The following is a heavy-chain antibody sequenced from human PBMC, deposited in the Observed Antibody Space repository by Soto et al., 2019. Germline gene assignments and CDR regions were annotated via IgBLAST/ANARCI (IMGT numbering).Heavy chain of an antibody. CDR3: ARDPHEFWTSYWFDP. CDR2: ISAYDGET. J-gene: IGHJ5*02. D-gene: IGHD3-3*01. Sequence: ASVKVSCKTSGYTFNTYGINWVRQAPGQGLELMGWISAYDGETTYAEKFQGRVTLTTDTSTSTAYMELRSLRSDDTAIYYCARDPHEFWTSYWFDPWGQGTPVTVSS. CDR1: GYTFNTYG. V-gene: IGHV1-18*01.